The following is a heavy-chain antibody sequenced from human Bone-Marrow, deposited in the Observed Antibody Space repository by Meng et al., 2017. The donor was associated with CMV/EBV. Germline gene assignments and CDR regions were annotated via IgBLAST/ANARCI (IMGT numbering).Heavy chain of an antibody. Sequence: SETLSLTCAVYGGSFSNYYWSWIRQPPGKGLEWIGEINHSGSTNYNPSLKSRVTISVDTSKNQFSLKLSSVTAADTAVYYCARSPSWSGYHYYFDYWGQGTLVTVSS. J-gene: IGHJ4*02. V-gene: IGHV4-34*01. CDR3: ARSPSWSGYHYYFDY. D-gene: IGHD3-3*01. CDR1: GGSFSNYY. CDR2: INHSGST.